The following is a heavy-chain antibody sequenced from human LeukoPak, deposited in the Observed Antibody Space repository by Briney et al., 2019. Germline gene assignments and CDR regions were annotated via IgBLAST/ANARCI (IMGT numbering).Heavy chain of an antibody. CDR1: GFTFSSYG. CDR2: ISYDGSNK. J-gene: IGHJ4*02. CDR3: ARELSPPDGFDY. V-gene: IGHV3-30*03. Sequence: GGSLRLSCAASGFTFSSYGMSWVRQAPGKGLEWVAVISYDGSNKYYADSVKGRFTISRDNSKNTLYLQMNSLRAEDTAVYYCARELSPPDGFDYWGQGTLVTVSS. D-gene: IGHD3-10*01.